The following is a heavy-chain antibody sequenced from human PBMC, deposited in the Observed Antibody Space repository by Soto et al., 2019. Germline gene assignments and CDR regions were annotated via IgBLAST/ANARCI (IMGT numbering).Heavy chain of an antibody. V-gene: IGHV4-4*07. CDR2: IYTSGST. Sequence: PSETLSLTCTVSGGSISSYYWSWIRQPAGKGLEWIGRIYTSGSTNYNPSLKSRVTMSVDTSKNQFSLKLSSVTAADSAVYYCARDRGPGPYHFWSPYSPESYYYGMDVWGQGTTVTVSS. J-gene: IGHJ6*02. CDR3: ARDRGPGPYHFWSPYSPESYYYGMDV. D-gene: IGHD3-3*01. CDR1: GGSISSYY.